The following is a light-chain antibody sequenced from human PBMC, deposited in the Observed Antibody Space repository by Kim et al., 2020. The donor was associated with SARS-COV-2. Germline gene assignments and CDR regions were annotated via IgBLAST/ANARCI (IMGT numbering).Light chain of an antibody. V-gene: IGLV1-40*01. CDR2: SND. J-gene: IGLJ3*02. Sequence: QSVLTQPPSVSGAPGQRVTISCYGTGSNIGSGYVVHWYHQLPGAAPKVVIYSNDKRPSGVPDRFSGSQSGPSASLAITGLQADDEGYYYCQAYDRNLGGAVFGGGTQLTVL. CDR1: GSNIGSGYV. CDR3: QAYDRNLGGAV.